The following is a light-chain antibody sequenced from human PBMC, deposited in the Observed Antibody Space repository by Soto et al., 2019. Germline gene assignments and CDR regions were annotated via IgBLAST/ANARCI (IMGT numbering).Light chain of an antibody. CDR3: SSYAGSNDVV. Sequence: VGGYNYVSWYQQHPGKAPKLXXXEVSXRPSGVXDRXXGSKSGNTASLTVSGLQAEDEADYYCSSYAGSNDVVXXGGTQLTVL. V-gene: IGLV2-8*01. CDR1: VGGYNY. J-gene: IGLJ2*01. CDR2: EVS.